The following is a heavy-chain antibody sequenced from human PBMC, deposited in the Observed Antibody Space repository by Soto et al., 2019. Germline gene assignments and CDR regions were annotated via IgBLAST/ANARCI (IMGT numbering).Heavy chain of an antibody. Sequence: SETLSLTCAVYGGSFSGYYWSWIRQPPGKGLEWIGEINHSGSTNYNPSLKSRVTISVDTSKNQFSLKLSSVTAADTAVYYCARGVYDYIWGSYRPTEDYWGQGTLVTVSS. D-gene: IGHD3-16*02. J-gene: IGHJ4*02. V-gene: IGHV4-34*01. CDR2: INHSGST. CDR3: ARGVYDYIWGSYRPTEDY. CDR1: GGSFSGYY.